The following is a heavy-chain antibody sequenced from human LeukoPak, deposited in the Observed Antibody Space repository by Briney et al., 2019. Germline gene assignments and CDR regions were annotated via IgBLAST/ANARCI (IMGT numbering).Heavy chain of an antibody. V-gene: IGHV1-46*01. J-gene: IGHJ6*02. Sequence: GASVKVSCKASGYTFTSYYMHWVRQAPGQGLEWMGIINPSGGSTSYAQKFQGRVAMTRDTSTSTVYMELSSLRSEDTAVYYCAGEDYYYGMDVWGQGTTVTVSS. CDR3: AGEDYYYGMDV. CDR2: INPSGGST. CDR1: GYTFTSYY.